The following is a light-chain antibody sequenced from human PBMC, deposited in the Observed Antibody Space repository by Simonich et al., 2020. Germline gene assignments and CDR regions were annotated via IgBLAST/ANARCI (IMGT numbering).Light chain of an antibody. V-gene: IGKV4-1*01. CDR2: WAS. J-gene: IGKJ3*01. CDR3: QQYYSTPFT. CDR1: QSVLYSSTNKHY. Sequence: DIVMTQSPDSLAVSLGERATINCKSSQSVLYSSTNKHYLAWYQQKPGQPPKLLIYWASTRESGFPDRFSGSGSGTDFTLTISSLQAEDVAVYYCQQYYSTPFTFGPGTKVDIK.